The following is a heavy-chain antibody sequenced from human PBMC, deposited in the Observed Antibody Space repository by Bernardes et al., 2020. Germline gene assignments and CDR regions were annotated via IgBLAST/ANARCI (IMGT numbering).Heavy chain of an antibody. Sequence: SETLSLTCIVSGDSINDYYWNWIRQPPGKGLEWIGNVYYSGTTNYNPSLKSRVTISVDTSNTQFSLNLNSLSAADTAMYYCARRRRIGRAGTDAFDIWGLGTMVTVSS. CDR2: VYYSGTT. V-gene: IGHV4-59*08. CDR3: ARRRRIGRAGTDAFDI. J-gene: IGHJ3*02. CDR1: GDSINDYY. D-gene: IGHD6-13*01.